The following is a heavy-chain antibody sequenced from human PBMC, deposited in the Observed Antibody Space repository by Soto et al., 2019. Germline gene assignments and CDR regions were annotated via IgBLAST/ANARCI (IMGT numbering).Heavy chain of an antibody. CDR1: GVSISSGDYY. V-gene: IGHV4-30-4*01. J-gene: IGHJ6*02. Sequence: SETLSLTCTVSGVSISSGDYYWSWIRQPPGKGLEWIGYIYYSGSTYYNPSLKSRVTISVDTSKNQFSLKLSSVTAADTAVYYCARDSNWNDSPGDYYYGMDVWGQGTTVTVSS. D-gene: IGHD1-20*01. CDR3: ARDSNWNDSPGDYYYGMDV. CDR2: IYYSGST.